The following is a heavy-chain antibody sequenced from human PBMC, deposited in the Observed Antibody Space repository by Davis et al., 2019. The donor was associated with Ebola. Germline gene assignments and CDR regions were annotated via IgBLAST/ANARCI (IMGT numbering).Heavy chain of an antibody. Sequence: PGGSLRLSCAASGFTFSSYWIHWVRQVPGKGLDWVSTIGGSGDGTHYADSVKGRFTISRDNAKNSLYLQMNSLRAEDTAVYYCAGPYMQDSNYWGQGTLVTVSS. J-gene: IGHJ4*02. CDR2: IGGSGDGT. V-gene: IGHV3-21*01. CDR3: AGPYMQDSNY. CDR1: GFTFSSYW. D-gene: IGHD3-16*01.